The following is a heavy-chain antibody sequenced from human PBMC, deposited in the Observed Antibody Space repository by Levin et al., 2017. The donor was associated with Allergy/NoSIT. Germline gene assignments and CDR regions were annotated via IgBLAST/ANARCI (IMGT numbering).Heavy chain of an antibody. J-gene: IGHJ4*02. D-gene: IGHD5-18*01. V-gene: IGHV4-59*01. CDR2: IYYSGST. Sequence: SQTLSLTCTVSGGSISNYYWSWIRQPPGKGLEWIGYIYYSGSTNYNPSLKSRVTISVDTSKSQFSLKLTSVTAAETAVYYCARMGDTAMVDPFDYWGQGTLVTVSS. CDR1: GGSISNYY. CDR3: ARMGDTAMVDPFDY.